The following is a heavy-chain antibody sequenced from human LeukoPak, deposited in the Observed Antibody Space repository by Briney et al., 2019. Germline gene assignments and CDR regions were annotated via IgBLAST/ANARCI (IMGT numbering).Heavy chain of an antibody. D-gene: IGHD3-22*01. CDR3: ARPLPPYYYDSSGYSTDAFDI. V-gene: IGHV5-51*01. CDR2: IYPGDSDT. J-gene: IGHJ3*02. Sequence: GESLKISCKGSGYSFTSYWIGWVRQMPGTGLEWMGIIYPGDSDTRYSPSFQGQVTISADKSISTAYLQWSSLKASDTAMYYCARPLPPYYYDSSGYSTDAFDIWGQGTMVTVSS. CDR1: GYSFTSYW.